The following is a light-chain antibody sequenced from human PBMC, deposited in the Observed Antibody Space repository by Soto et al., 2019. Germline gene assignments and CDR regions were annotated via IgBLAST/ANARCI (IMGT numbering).Light chain of an antibody. CDR1: QSVLYSSNNKNY. CDR2: WAS. V-gene: IGKV4-1*01. CDR3: KHYESTPPT. Sequence: DIVMTQSPDSLAVSLGERATINCKSSQSVLYSSNNKNYLAWYQQRPGQPPKLLIYWASTRESGVPDRFSGNGSGTDITLTNSSLQAPDGAVNSCKHYESTPPTFDKQTTFAIK. J-gene: IGKJ2*01.